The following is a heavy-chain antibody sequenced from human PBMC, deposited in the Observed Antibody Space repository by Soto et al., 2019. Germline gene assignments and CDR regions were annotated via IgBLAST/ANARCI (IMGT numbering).Heavy chain of an antibody. J-gene: IGHJ6*02. CDR1: GDFISSSSYF. CDR3: ARESALFPYYYYGMDV. Sequence: SETLSLTCTVSGDFISSSSYFWGWIRRPPGKGLEWIGSIYYSGTTYYNPSLKSRVTISVDTSKNQFSLKLSSVTAADTAVYYCARESALFPYYYYGMDVWGQGTTVTVSS. D-gene: IGHD3-10*02. CDR2: IYYSGTT. V-gene: IGHV4-39*02.